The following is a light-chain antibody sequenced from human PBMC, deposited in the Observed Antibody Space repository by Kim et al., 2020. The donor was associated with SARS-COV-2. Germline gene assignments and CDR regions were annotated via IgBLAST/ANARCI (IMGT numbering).Light chain of an antibody. CDR1: SSNIGNNY. J-gene: IGLJ2*01. CDR3: GTWDSSLSDVV. Sequence: QKVTISCSGSSSNIGNNYVSWYQQLPGTAPKLLIYDNNKRPSGIPDRFSGSKSGTSATLGITGLQTGDEADYYCGTWDSSLSDVVFGGGTQLTVL. V-gene: IGLV1-51*01. CDR2: DNN.